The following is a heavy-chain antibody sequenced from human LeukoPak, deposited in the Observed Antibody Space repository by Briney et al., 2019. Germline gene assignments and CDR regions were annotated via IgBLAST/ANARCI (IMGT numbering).Heavy chain of an antibody. D-gene: IGHD3-16*02. Sequence: GGSLRLSCAASGFTFSSFALSWVRQAPGKGLEWVSVIYSGGNTYYTDSVKGRFTISRDNPKNTVFLQMGSLRGEDTAVYYCARGSAVTYFDYWGQGTLVTVSS. CDR3: ARGSAVTYFDY. V-gene: IGHV3-53*01. CDR1: GFTFSSFA. J-gene: IGHJ4*02. CDR2: IYSGGNT.